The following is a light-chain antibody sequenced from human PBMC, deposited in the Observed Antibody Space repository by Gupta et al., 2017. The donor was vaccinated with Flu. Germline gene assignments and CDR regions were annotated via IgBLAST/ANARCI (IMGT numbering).Light chain of an antibody. V-gene: IGLV1-44*01. CDR2: SNN. CDR1: SSNIGTNN. J-gene: IGLJ3*02. Sequence: SSNIGTNNVACYHQHAGKAPKHLIYSNNLRPPGGPHRFSGAKTGASASLAISGLQSEDEADYYCAAWDGSLDGCWVFGGGTKVTVL. CDR3: AAWDGSLDGCWV.